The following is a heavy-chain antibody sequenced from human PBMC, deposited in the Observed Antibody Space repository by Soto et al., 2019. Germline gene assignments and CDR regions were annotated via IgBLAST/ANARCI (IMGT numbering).Heavy chain of an antibody. Sequence: ASVKVSCKASGYTFTSYDINWVRQATGQGLEWMGWMNPNSGNTGYAQKFQGRVTMTRNTSISTAYMELSSLRSEDTAVYYCARTKVDYGDYFGYYYYYMDVWGKGTTVTVSS. D-gene: IGHD4-17*01. V-gene: IGHV1-8*01. CDR1: GYTFTSYD. CDR2: MNPNSGNT. CDR3: ARTKVDYGDYFGYYYYYMDV. J-gene: IGHJ6*03.